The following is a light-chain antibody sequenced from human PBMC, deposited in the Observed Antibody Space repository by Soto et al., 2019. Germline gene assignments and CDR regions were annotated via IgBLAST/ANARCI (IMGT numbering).Light chain of an antibody. CDR1: EGIGSR. CDR3: QQAYSFPLT. Sequence: DIQMTQSPSSVSASVGDRVTISCRASEGIGSRLAWYQQKPGKAPNLLIYAASSLQSGVPSRFGGSAYGTDFTLTISSLQPEDSAIYYCQQAYSFPLTFGGGTKVEIK. J-gene: IGKJ4*01. V-gene: IGKV1-12*01. CDR2: AAS.